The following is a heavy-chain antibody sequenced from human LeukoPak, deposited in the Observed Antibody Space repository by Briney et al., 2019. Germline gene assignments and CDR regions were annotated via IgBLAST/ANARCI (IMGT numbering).Heavy chain of an antibody. CDR3: AKEMDYGSGSPFDY. D-gene: IGHD3-10*01. V-gene: IGHV3-9*03. J-gene: IGHJ4*02. Sequence: GGSLRLSCAASGFTFDDYAMHWVRQAPGKGLEWVLGISWNSGSIGYADSVKGRFTISRDNAKNSLYLQMNSLRAEDMALYYCAKEMDYGSGSPFDYWGQGTLVTVSS. CDR1: GFTFDDYA. CDR2: ISWNSGSI.